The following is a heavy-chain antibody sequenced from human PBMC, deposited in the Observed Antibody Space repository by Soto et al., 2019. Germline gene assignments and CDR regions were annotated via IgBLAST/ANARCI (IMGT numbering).Heavy chain of an antibody. J-gene: IGHJ4*02. V-gene: IGHV1-69*13. D-gene: IGHD3-22*01. CDR2: IIPIFGTA. CDR3: ARSLSGYITHFDY. Sequence: VASVKVSCKASGGTFSSYAISWVRQAPGQGLEWMGGIIPIFGTANYAQKFQGRVTITADESTSTAYMELSSLRSDDTAVYYCARSLSGYITHFDYWGQGTLVTVSS. CDR1: GGTFSSYA.